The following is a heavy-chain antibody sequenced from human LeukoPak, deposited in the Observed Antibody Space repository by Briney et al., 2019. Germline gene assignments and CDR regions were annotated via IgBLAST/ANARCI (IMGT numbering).Heavy chain of an antibody. CDR3: VNENYYHGSGYYPN. J-gene: IGHJ4*02. CDR1: GLTFSSSA. Sequence: AGGSLRLSCSASGLTFSSSAMHWVRQAPGKGLEYVSAITSNGLNTYYADSVKDRFTISRDNSKNTLYLQMNSLRAEDTAVYYCVNENYYHGSGYYPNWGQGALVTVSS. CDR2: ITSNGLNT. V-gene: IGHV3-64D*06. D-gene: IGHD3-22*01.